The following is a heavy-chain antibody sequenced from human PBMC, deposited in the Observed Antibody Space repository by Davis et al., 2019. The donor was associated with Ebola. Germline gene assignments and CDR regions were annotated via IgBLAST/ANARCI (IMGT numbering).Heavy chain of an antibody. V-gene: IGHV3-74*01. D-gene: IGHD2-15*01. Sequence: GESLKISCRVSGFIFSDNWMSWVRQVPGKGLVWVSSINKDGTTKTYADSVKGRFTVSRDNAKSMLFLQMNSLRVEDTAVYYCASYVVGWGRGTLVTVSS. J-gene: IGHJ4*02. CDR1: GFIFSDNW. CDR2: INKDGTTK. CDR3: ASYVVG.